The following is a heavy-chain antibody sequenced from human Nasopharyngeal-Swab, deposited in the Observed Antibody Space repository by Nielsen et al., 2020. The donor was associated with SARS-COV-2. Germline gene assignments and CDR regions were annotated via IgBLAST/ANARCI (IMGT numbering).Heavy chain of an antibody. J-gene: IGHJ4*02. CDR2: ISSSGNTM. Sequence: GESLKISCAASGFTFSSSEMTWVRQAPGKGLEWVSYISSSGNTMYYADSVKGRFTISRDNAKNSLYLQMNSLRAKDTAVYYCARGPGGSYFDSWGQGTLVTVSS. CDR1: GFTFSSSE. V-gene: IGHV3-48*03. D-gene: IGHD1-26*01. CDR3: ARGPGGSYFDS.